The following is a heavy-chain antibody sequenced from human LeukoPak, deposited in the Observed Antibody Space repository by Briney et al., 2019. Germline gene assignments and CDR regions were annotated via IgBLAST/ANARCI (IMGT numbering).Heavy chain of an antibody. CDR1: GFTFSSYA. J-gene: IGHJ4*02. Sequence: GRSLRLSCAASGFTFSSYAMDWVRQAPGKGLEWVAVISYDGSNKYYADSVKGRFTISRDNSKNTLYLQMNSLRAEDTAVYYCARESSGGGLDYWGQGTLVTVSS. CDR2: ISYDGSNK. V-gene: IGHV3-30-3*01. D-gene: IGHD3-10*01. CDR3: ARESSGGGLDY.